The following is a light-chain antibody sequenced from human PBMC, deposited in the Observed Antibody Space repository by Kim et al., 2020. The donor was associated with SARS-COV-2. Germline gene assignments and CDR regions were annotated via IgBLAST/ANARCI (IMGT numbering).Light chain of an antibody. CDR2: GKN. CDR1: SLRSYY. V-gene: IGLV3-19*01. CDR3: NSRDSSGNHHVV. J-gene: IGLJ2*01. Sequence: SSELTQDPAVSVALGQTVRITCQGDSLRSYYASWYQQKPGQAPVLVIYGKNNRPSGIPDRFSGSSSGNTASLTITGAQAEDEADYYCNSRDSSGNHHVVFGGGTQLNVL.